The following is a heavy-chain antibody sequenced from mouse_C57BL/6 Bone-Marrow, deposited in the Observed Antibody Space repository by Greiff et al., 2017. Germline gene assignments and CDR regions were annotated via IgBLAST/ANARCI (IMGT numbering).Heavy chain of an antibody. D-gene: IGHD2-2*01. CDR1: GYTFTDYY. CDR3: GSEDGYDPFGF. V-gene: IGHV1-26*01. J-gene: IGHJ2*01. CDR2: IYPNNGGT. Sequence: VQLQQSGPELVKPGASVKMSCKASGYTFTDYYMNWVKQSHGKSLEWIGVIYPNNGGTSYNQKFKGKATLTVDKSSSTAYMELRSLTSEDSAVFYCGSEDGYDPFGFSGQGTTLTVSS.